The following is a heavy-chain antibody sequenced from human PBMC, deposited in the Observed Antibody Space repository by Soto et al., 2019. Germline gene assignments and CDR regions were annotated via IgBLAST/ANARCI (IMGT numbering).Heavy chain of an antibody. D-gene: IGHD3-3*01. CDR3: AKERVRFLDA. Sequence: QLVESGGGLVQPGGSLRLSCVASGFSFDDFAMHWVRQAPGKGLAWISGITWNSVSTDYANSVNGRFTVSRDNAKNSLYLQMSSLTTEDTALYFCAKERVRFLDAWGQGTLVTVSS. CDR2: ITWNSVST. V-gene: IGHV3-9*01. J-gene: IGHJ5*02. CDR1: GFSFDDFA.